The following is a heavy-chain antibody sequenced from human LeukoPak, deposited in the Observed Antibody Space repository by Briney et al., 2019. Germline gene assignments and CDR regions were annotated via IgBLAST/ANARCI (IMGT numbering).Heavy chain of an antibody. D-gene: IGHD3-3*01. V-gene: IGHV3-33*01. CDR1: GFTFSSYG. CDR3: ARVNDFWSGYYTFDY. CDR2: IWYDGSNK. Sequence: GGSLRLSCAASGFTFSSYGMHWVRQAPGKGLEWVAVIWYDGSNKYYADSVKGRFTISRDNSKDTLYLQMNSLRAEDTAVYYCARVNDFWSGYYTFDYWGQGTLVTVSS. J-gene: IGHJ4*02.